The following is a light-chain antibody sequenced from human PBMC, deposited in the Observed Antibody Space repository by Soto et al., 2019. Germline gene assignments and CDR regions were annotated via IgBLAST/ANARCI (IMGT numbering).Light chain of an antibody. CDR3: QQYNDYPIT. J-gene: IGKJ5*01. V-gene: IGKV3-11*01. CDR2: DAT. CDR1: QSVNNY. Sequence: EIVLTQSPATLSLSPGERATLSCRASQSVNNYLGWYQQKSGQAPRLLIYDATNRATGIPARFSGSGSGTNFTLTISSLEPEDFAVYYCQQYNDYPITFGQGARLEIK.